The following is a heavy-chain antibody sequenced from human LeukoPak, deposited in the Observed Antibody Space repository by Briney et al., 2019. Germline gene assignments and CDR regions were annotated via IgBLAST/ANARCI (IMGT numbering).Heavy chain of an antibody. J-gene: IGHJ4*02. CDR1: GXTFRNYG. V-gene: IGHV3-33*01. CDR2: IWYDGSNQ. Sequence: PGRSLRLSCAASGXTFRNYGMHWVRQAPGKGLEWVAVIWYDGSNQYYADSVKGRFTISRDNSKNMLYLQMDSLRAEDTAIYYCASYISGWFKPLDSWGQGTLVTVSS. D-gene: IGHD6-19*01. CDR3: ASYISGWFKPLDS.